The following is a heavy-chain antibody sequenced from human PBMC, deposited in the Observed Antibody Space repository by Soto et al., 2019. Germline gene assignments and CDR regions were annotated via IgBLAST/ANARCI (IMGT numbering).Heavy chain of an antibody. CDR3: ARSSILSPSGYDFWSGSDYFDY. V-gene: IGHV4-31*03. CDR1: GGSISSGGYY. CDR2: IYYSGST. Sequence: QVQLQESGPGLVKPSQTLSLTCTVSGGSISSGGYYWSWIRQHPGKGLEWIGYIYYSGSTYYNSSLKSRVTISVDTSKNQFSLKLSSVTAADTAVYYCARSSILSPSGYDFWSGSDYFDYWGQGTLVTVSS. J-gene: IGHJ4*02. D-gene: IGHD3-3*01.